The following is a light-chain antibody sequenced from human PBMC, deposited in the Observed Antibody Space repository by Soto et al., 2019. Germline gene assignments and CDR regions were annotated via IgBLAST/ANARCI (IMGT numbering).Light chain of an antibody. CDR1: SSDVGGYNY. Sequence: QSALTQPASVSSSPGQSITISCTGTSSDVGGYNYVSWYQQHPGKAPKLMIYDVSNWPSGVSNRFSGSKSGNTASLTISGLQAEDEADYYCSSYTSSSTLVFGGGTKLTVL. J-gene: IGLJ2*01. CDR3: SSYTSSSTLV. CDR2: DVS. V-gene: IGLV2-14*01.